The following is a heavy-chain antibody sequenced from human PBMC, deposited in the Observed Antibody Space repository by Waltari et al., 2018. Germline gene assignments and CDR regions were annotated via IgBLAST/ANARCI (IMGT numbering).Heavy chain of an antibody. J-gene: IGHJ6*03. Sequence: QVQLQQWGAGLLKPSETLSLTCAVYGGSFSGYYWSWIRQPPGKGLGWVGEINHSGSTNYNPSLKSRVTISVDTSKNQFSLKLSSVTAADTAVYYCARLRSYCSSTSCYRTYYYYMDVWGKGTTVTISS. CDR1: GGSFSGYY. CDR2: INHSGST. CDR3: ARLRSYCSSTSCYRTYYYYMDV. V-gene: IGHV4-34*01. D-gene: IGHD2-2*02.